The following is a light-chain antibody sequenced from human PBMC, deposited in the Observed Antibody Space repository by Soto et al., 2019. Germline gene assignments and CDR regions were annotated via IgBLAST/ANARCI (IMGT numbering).Light chain of an antibody. CDR3: AAWDDSLTGPV. Sequence: QSVVTQPPSASWTPGQTVIISCSGSRSDIGSNSVNWYQHLPGTAPKLLIYNNNQRPSGVPDRFSGSKSGTSASLAISGLQSEDEADYYCAAWDDSLTGPVFGTGTKVTVL. V-gene: IGLV1-44*01. CDR2: NNN. CDR1: RSDIGSNS. J-gene: IGLJ1*01.